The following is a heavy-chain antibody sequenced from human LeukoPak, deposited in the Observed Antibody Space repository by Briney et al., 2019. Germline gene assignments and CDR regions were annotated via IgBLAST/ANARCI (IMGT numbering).Heavy chain of an antibody. J-gene: IGHJ4*02. V-gene: IGHV4-34*01. CDR1: AGSLRGNY. CDR3: ARAWGLKRVVVVGAATHYFDS. D-gene: IGHD2-15*01. CDR2: INHSGST. Sequence: KPSETLSLTCAGSAGSLRGNYWSRIRQAPGKGLEWIGEINHSGSTNSNPSLKSRFTISVDTSKNQFSLKLNSMTAADTAVYYCARAWGLKRVVVVGAATHYFDSWGQGTLVTVSS.